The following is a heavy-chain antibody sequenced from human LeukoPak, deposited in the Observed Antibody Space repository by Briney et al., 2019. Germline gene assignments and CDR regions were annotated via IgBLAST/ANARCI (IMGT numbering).Heavy chain of an antibody. CDR1: GFTFSNAW. D-gene: IGHD2-2*01. J-gene: IGHJ5*02. V-gene: IGHV3-15*01. Sequence: GGSLRLSCAASGFTFSNAWMSWVRQAPGKGLEWVGRIKSKTDGGTTDYAAPVKGRFTISRDDSKNTLYLQMNSLKTEDTAVYYCTTDPSGCSSTSCYYNWFDPWGQGTLVTVSS. CDR2: IKSKTDGGTT. CDR3: TTDPSGCSSTSCYYNWFDP.